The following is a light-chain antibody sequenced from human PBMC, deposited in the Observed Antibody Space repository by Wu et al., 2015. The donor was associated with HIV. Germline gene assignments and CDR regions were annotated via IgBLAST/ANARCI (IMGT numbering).Light chain of an antibody. CDR2: AAS. CDR1: QSVTSNY. V-gene: IGKV3-20*01. Sequence: EIVLTQSPGTLSLSPGERVTLSCRASQSVTSNYLAWYQKKLGQAPRILIFAASSRATGIPDRFSGSGSGTEFTLTISRLEPEDFAVYYCQQYGSSPSFGQGTKLXIK. J-gene: IGKJ2*03. CDR3: QQYGSSPS.